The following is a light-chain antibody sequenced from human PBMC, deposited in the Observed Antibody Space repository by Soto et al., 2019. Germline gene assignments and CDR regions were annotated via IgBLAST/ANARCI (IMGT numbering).Light chain of an antibody. Sequence: EKVVTQSPATLSVSPGDRTPLSCRASQSVSSYLAWYQQKPGQAPRLLIYGASSRATGIPDRFSGSGSGTDFTLTISRLEPEDFAVYYCQQYGSSPAFGQGTKVDI. CDR1: QSVSSY. CDR3: QQYGSSPA. J-gene: IGKJ1*01. CDR2: GAS. V-gene: IGKV3-20*01.